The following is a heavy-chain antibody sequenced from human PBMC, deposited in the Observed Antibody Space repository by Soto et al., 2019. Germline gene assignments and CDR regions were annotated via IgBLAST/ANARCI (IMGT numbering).Heavy chain of an antibody. CDR2: IIPILGIA. V-gene: IGHV1-69*02. D-gene: IGHD6-19*01. J-gene: IGHJ4*02. CDR3: ARGGGSSSGIDY. CDR1: GGTFSSYT. Sequence: QVQLVQSGAEVKKPGSSVKVSCKASGGTFSSYTISWVRQAPGQGLEWMGRIIPILGIANYAQKFQGRVTITADKSTSTXYMELSSLRSEDTAVYYXARGGGSSSGIDYWGQGTLVTVSS.